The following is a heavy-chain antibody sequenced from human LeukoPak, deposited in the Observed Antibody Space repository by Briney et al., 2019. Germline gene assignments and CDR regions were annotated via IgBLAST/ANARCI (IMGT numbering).Heavy chain of an antibody. V-gene: IGHV3-23*01. CDR3: AKSSCSSTSCYSDY. D-gene: IGHD2-2*01. J-gene: IGHJ4*02. CDR1: GFTFSSSA. Sequence: GGSLRLSCAASGFTFSSSAMSWVRQAPGKGLDWVSAISGGGGSTYYADSVKGRFTISRDNSKNTLYLQMNSLRAEDTAVYYCAKSSCSSTSCYSDYWGQGTLVTVSS. CDR2: ISGGGGST.